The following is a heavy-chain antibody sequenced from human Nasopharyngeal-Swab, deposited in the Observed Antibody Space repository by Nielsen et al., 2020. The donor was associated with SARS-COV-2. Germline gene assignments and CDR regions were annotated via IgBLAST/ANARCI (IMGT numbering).Heavy chain of an antibody. CDR3: AKEEYCSGRSCSYLDY. J-gene: IGHJ4*02. CDR1: GFTFSSYW. V-gene: IGHV3-7*03. CDR2: IKQDGSEK. Sequence: GESLKISCAASGFTFSSYWMSWVRQAPGKGLEWVANIKQDGSEKYYVDSVKGRFTISRDNAKNSLYLQMNSLRAEDTAVYYCAKEEYCSGRSCSYLDYWGQGTLVTVSS. D-gene: IGHD2-15*01.